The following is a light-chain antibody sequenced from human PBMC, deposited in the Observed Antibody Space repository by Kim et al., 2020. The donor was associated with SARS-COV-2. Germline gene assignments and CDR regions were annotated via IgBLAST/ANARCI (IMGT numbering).Light chain of an antibody. J-gene: IGLJ3*02. CDR3: SSYTTSSTRL. CDR2: DYT. V-gene: IGLV2-14*03. CDR1: PSDVGGSHF. Sequence: QSALTQPASVSGSPGQSITISCAGTPSDVGGSHFVSWYQQHPGRAPKLIIYDYTKRPSGVSNRFSGSGSGNTASLTISGLQTEDEADYYCSSYTTSSTRLFGGGTQPTVL.